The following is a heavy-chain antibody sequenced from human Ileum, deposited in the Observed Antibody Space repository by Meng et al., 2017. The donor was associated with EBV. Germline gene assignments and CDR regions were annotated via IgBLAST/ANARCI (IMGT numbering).Heavy chain of an antibody. CDR2: IYYSGST. CDR3: AKNRIKMLD. CDR1: DGSISSHH. V-gene: IGHV4-59*07. Sequence: QRQWTGPGLLKPSDALYVTCMVSDGSISSHHWSWIRQHPGKGLEWSGYIYYSGSTNYHPSLTSRVTMSVDTSKNQFSLKLSSVTAADTAVYYCAKNRIKMLDWGQGTLVTVSS. D-gene: IGHD3-10*02. J-gene: IGHJ4*02.